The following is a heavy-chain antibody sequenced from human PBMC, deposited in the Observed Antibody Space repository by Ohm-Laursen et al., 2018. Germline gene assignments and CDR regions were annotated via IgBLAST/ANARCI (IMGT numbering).Heavy chain of an antibody. CDR1: GYSFNSNH. J-gene: IGHJ6*02. CDR2: IKSTDDTR. CDR3: ARDFEWATDV. Sequence: ATVKISCKASGYSFNSNHMQWLRQAPGQGLEWMGIIKSTDDTRTYAQKFQGRVTMTKDRSTSTVYMELSSLRSDDTAVYYCARDFEWATDVWGQGTLVTVSS. D-gene: IGHD3-3*01. V-gene: IGHV1-46*02.